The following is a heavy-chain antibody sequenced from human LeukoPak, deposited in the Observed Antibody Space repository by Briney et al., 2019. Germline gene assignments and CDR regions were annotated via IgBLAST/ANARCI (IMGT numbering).Heavy chain of an antibody. V-gene: IGHV3-64*01. D-gene: IGHD3-9*01. CDR2: ISSNGGST. CDR1: GFTFNNYA. Sequence: GGSLRLSCAASGFTFNNYAMNWVRQAPGQGLEYVSAISSNGGSTYYANSVKGRFTISRDNSKNTLYLQMGSLRADDMAVYYCARARDYDILTVYSFYDYWGQGALVTVSS. J-gene: IGHJ4*02. CDR3: ARARDYDILTVYSFYDY.